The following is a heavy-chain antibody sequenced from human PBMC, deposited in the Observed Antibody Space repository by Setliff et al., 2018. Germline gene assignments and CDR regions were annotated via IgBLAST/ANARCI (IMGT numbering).Heavy chain of an antibody. V-gene: IGHV3-11*01. D-gene: IGHD4-17*01. Sequence: GGSLRFSCAASGFTFSDYYMSWIRQAPGKGLEWVSYISSSGSTIYYADSVKGRFTISRDNAKNSLYLQMNSLRAEDTAVYYCARVSEPNDYGDYVSGNWFDPWGYSGSHYFDYWGQGTLVTVSS. CDR1: GFTFSDYY. CDR3: ARVSEPNDYGDYVSGNWFDPWGYSGSHYFDY. CDR2: ISSSGSTI. J-gene: IGHJ4*02.